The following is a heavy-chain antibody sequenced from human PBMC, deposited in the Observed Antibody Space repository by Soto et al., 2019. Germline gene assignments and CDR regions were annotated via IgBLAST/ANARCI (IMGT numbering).Heavy chain of an antibody. CDR2: IYGDNTYT. D-gene: IGHD5-18*01. CDR1: GYIFSDYV. CDR3: ARVSAILPVTYFDY. J-gene: IGHJ4*02. V-gene: IGHV1-3*01. Sequence: QVQLVQSGAEMKQPGASVKVSCKTSGYIFSDYVIHWVRQAPGQRPEWMGYIYGDNTYTKYSEKFQGRVTITSDTSATTGYMELSSLTSEDTAVYYCARVSAILPVTYFDYWGLGTLVTVFS.